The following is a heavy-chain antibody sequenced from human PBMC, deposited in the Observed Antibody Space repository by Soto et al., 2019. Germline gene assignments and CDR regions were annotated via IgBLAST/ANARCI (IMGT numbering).Heavy chain of an antibody. Sequence: SETLSLTCTVSGGSISSGGYYWSCIRQHPWKGLEWIGYIYYSGSTYYNPSLKSRVTISVDTSKNHFSLKLSSVTAADTAVYYCATSKGNYDSTFFDYWGQGTLVTVS. CDR3: ATSKGNYDSTFFDY. D-gene: IGHD3-22*01. CDR1: GGSISSGGYY. CDR2: IYYSGST. V-gene: IGHV4-31*03. J-gene: IGHJ4*02.